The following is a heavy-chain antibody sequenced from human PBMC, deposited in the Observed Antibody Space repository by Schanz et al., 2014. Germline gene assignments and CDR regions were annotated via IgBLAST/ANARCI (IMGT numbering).Heavy chain of an antibody. CDR2: ISYDGNNE. CDR3: AKDTGYCHGGACYCFEY. J-gene: IGHJ4*02. Sequence: PGGSLRLSCAASGFTFSDYYMSWIRQAPGKGLEWVAVISYDGNNEDYADSVKGRFSISRDNSQNTLYLQMDSLRPEDTAVYFCAKDTGYCHGGACYCFEYWGLGILVNVSS. CDR1: GFTFSDYY. D-gene: IGHD2-8*02. V-gene: IGHV3-30*18.